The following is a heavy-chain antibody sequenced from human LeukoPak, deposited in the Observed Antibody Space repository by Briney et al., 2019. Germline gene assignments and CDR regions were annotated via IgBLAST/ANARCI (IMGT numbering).Heavy chain of an antibody. CDR2: ISYDRSTK. CDR3: AKGYSSSSLHFDY. J-gene: IGHJ4*02. V-gene: IGHV3-30*18. Sequence: GGSLRLSCAASGFTFFEYSMHWVRQAPGKGLEWVALISYDRSTKYYADSVKGRFTISKDNSKNTLYLQMNSLRVEDTAVYYCAKGYSSSSLHFDYWGQGTLVTVPS. D-gene: IGHD6-13*01. CDR1: GFTFFEYS.